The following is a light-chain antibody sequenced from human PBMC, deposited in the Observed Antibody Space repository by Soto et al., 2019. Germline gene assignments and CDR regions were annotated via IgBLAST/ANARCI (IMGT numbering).Light chain of an antibody. CDR2: GVS. CDR1: QSISRS. V-gene: IGKV3-20*01. Sequence: EIVLTQSPAILSVSPGERATLSCRASQSISRSLAWYQQKPGQAPRLLISGVSSRATGIPDRFSGSGAGTDFTLTISRLEPEDFAVYYCQQYGDSPLTFGGGTKVDIK. CDR3: QQYGDSPLT. J-gene: IGKJ4*01.